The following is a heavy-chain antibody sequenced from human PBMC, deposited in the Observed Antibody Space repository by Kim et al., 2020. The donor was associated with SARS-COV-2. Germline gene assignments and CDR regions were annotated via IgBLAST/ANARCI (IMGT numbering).Heavy chain of an antibody. V-gene: IGHV1-69*13. CDR1: GGTFSSYA. Sequence: SVKVSCKASGGTFSSYAISWVRQAPGQGLEWMGGIIPIFGTANYAQKFQGRVTITADESTSTAYMELSSLRSEDTAVYYCARSNGVATIYYYYGMDVWGQGTTVTVSS. CDR2: IIPIFGTA. D-gene: IGHD5-12*01. J-gene: IGHJ6*02. CDR3: ARSNGVATIYYYYGMDV.